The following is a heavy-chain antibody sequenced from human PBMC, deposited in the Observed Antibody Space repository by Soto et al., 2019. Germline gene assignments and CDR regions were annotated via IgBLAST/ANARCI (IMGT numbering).Heavy chain of an antibody. CDR3: AGGPGGFGDFSLDY. Sequence: QVQLQASGPGLVTPSETLSLSCGVSGGSISQYYWSWIRQPAGQGLEWNGRIYSGGSTNYNPSLESPVTMAVDTSKNESSLKLSSVTAADTAVYYCAGGPGGFGDFSLDYWGQGALVTVSS. V-gene: IGHV4-4*07. CDR1: GGSISQYY. CDR2: IYSGGST. J-gene: IGHJ4*02. D-gene: IGHD3-10*01.